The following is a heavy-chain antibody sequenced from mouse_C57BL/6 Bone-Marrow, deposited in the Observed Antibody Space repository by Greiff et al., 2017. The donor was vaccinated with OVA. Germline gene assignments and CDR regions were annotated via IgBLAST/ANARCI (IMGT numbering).Heavy chain of an antibody. CDR2: ISSGGSYT. J-gene: IGHJ1*03. D-gene: IGHD2-5*01. CDR3: ARPYSNYGYWYFDV. Sequence: EVILVESGGDLVKPGGSLKLSCAASGFTFSSYGMSWVRQTPDKRLEWVATISSGGSYTYYPDSVKGRFTISRDNAKNTLYLQMSSLKSEDTAMYYCARPYSNYGYWYFDVWGTGTTVTVSS. V-gene: IGHV5-6*01. CDR1: GFTFSSYG.